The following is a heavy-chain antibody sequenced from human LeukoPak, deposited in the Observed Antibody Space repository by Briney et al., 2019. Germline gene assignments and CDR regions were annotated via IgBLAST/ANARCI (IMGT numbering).Heavy chain of an antibody. V-gene: IGHV3-30*18. CDR3: AKGYNWNHLGAFDM. CDR1: GFTFSSYS. CDR2: ISYDGSNK. D-gene: IGHD1-14*01. J-gene: IGHJ3*02. Sequence: GGSLRLSCAASGFTFSSYSMNWVRQAPGKGLEWVAVISYDGSNKYYADSVKGRFTISRDNSKNTLYLQMDSLRAEDTAVYYCAKGYNWNHLGAFDMWGQGTMVTVSS.